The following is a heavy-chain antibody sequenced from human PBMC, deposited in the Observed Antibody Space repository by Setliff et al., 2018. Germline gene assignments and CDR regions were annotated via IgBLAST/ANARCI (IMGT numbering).Heavy chain of an antibody. D-gene: IGHD6-13*01. CDR2: ISSSSSTI. V-gene: IGHV3-48*01. J-gene: IGHJ3*02. CDR1: GFTFSSVS. CDR3: ALSLAAAGHDAFDI. Sequence: PGGSLRLSCAASGFTFSSVSMNCVRQAPGKGLEWVSYISSSSSTIYYADSVKGRFTISRDNAKNSLYLQMNILRAEDTAVYYCALSLAAAGHDAFDIWGQGTMVTVSS.